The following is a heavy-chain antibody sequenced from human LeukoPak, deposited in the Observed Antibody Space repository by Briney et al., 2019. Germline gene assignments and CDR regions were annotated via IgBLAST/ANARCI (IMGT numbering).Heavy chain of an antibody. J-gene: IGHJ6*02. D-gene: IGHD1-14*01. CDR3: ARDNLSKGETLYYYGMDV. CDR2: INPNSGDT. V-gene: IGHV1-2*02. CDR1: GYTFTSYG. Sequence: GASVKVSCKASGYTFTSYGISWVRQAPGQGLEWMGWINPNSGDTNYAQKFQGRVTMTRDTSISTAYMELSRLRSDDTAVYYCARDNLSKGETLYYYGMDVWGQGTTVTVSS.